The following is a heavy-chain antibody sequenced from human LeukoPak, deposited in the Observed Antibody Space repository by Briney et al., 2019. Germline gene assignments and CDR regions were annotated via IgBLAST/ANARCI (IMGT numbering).Heavy chain of an antibody. Sequence: ASVKVSCKASRYTFTSYDINWVRQATGQGLEWMGWMNPNSGNTGYAQKFQGRVTITRNTSISTAYMELRSLRSDDTAVYYCARDLKYNILTGFRSSFGFDPWGQGTLVTVSS. CDR1: RYTFTSYD. CDR2: MNPNSGNT. CDR3: ARDLKYNILTGFRSSFGFDP. D-gene: IGHD3-9*01. V-gene: IGHV1-8*03. J-gene: IGHJ5*02.